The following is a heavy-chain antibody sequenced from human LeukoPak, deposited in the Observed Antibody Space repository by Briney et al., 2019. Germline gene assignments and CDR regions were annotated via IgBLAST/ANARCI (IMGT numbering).Heavy chain of an antibody. J-gene: IGHJ4*02. CDR2: IIPIFGTA. CDR3: ARLPTYGDYPAGY. V-gene: IGHV1-69*13. Sequence: SVKVSCKASGGTFSSYAISWVRQAPGQGLEWMGGIIPIFGTANYAQKFQGRVTITADESTSTAYMELSSLRSGDTAVYYCARLPTYGDYPAGYWGQGTLVTVSS. D-gene: IGHD4-17*01. CDR1: GGTFSSYA.